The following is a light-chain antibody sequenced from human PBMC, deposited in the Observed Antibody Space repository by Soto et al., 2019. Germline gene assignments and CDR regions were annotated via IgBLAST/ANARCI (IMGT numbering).Light chain of an antibody. CDR2: DVS. CDR3: SSYTSSSTYV. CDR1: SRDVGGYNY. V-gene: IGLV2-14*01. J-gene: IGLJ1*01. Sequence: QSVLTQPASVSGSPGQSITISCTGTSRDVGGYNYVSWYQQHPGKAPKLMIYDVSNRPSGASNRFSGSKSGNTASLTISGLQAEDEADYYCSSYTSSSTYVFGTGTKVTVL.